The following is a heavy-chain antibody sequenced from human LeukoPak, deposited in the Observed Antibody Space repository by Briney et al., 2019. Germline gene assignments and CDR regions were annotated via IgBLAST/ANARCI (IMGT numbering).Heavy chain of an antibody. CDR1: GFTFSSYA. J-gene: IGHJ4*02. Sequence: PGGSLRLSCAASGFTFSSYAMSWVRQAPGKGLEWVSAISGSGGSTYYADSVKGRFTISRDNSKNTLYLQMNSLRAEDTAVYYCAKAPRMTTVTGGDYWGQGTLVTVSS. D-gene: IGHD4-17*01. CDR2: ISGSGGST. V-gene: IGHV3-23*01. CDR3: AKAPRMTTVTGGDY.